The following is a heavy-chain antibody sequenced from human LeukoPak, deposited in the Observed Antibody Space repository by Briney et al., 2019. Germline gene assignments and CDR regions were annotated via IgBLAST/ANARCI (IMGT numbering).Heavy chain of an antibody. CDR2: INPNSGGT. V-gene: IGHV1-2*02. Sequence: ASVKVSCKASGYTFTGYYMHWVRQAPGQGLEWMGWINPNSGGTNYAQKFQGGVTMTRDTSISTAYMELSRLRSDDTAVYYCARGTTYYDFWSGTSDNWFDPWGQGTLVTVSS. CDR3: ARGTTYYDFWSGTSDNWFDP. CDR1: GYTFTGYY. D-gene: IGHD3-3*01. J-gene: IGHJ5*02.